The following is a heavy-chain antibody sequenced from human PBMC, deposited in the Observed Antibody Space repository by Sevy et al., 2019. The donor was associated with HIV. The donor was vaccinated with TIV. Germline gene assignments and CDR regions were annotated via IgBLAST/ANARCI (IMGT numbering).Heavy chain of an antibody. CDR3: ARNNCSITNCYMGDVFDI. D-gene: IGHD2-2*02. V-gene: IGHV3-21*01. J-gene: IGHJ3*02. CDR2: ISGISNYI. CDR1: GFTFSSYS. Sequence: GGSLRLSCAASGFTFSSYSMNWVRQAPGKGLEWVSSISGISNYIYYADSMKGRFTVSIDNARNSLYLQMNSLRAEDTAVYYCARNNCSITNCYMGDVFDIWGQGTMVTVSS.